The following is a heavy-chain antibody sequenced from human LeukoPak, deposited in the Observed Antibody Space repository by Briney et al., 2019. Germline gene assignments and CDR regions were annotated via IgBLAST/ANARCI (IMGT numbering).Heavy chain of an antibody. CDR1: GGHIDSVY. CDR3: ASGAGWLIDY. V-gene: IGHV4-4*08. J-gene: IGHJ4*02. CDR2: IDNSGSA. D-gene: IGHD6-19*01. Sequence: SETLSLTCSVSGGHIDSVYWNWIRQPPGKGLEWIGYIDNSGSAKYNPSLQSRITMSRDTSKKQFSLKLTSVTAADTAMYYCASGAGWLIDYWGQGTLVSVSS.